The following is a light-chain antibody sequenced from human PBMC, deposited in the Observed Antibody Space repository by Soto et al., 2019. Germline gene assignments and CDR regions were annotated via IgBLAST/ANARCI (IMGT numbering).Light chain of an antibody. CDR2: EGI. V-gene: IGLV2-23*01. J-gene: IGLJ1*01. CDR1: SKSIWGYNF. Sequence: QSALTQPASVSGSTGQSVSISCTGSSKSIWGYNFVSLDQQHPAKAPKVIIYEGIKRPSGVSNRFSGAISGSTASLTISGLQAEDEADYYCCSYVGATTYVFGSGTKVTVL. CDR3: CSYVGATTYV.